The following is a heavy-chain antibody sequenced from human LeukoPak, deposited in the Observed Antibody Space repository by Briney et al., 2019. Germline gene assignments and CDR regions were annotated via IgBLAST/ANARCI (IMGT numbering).Heavy chain of an antibody. V-gene: IGHV4-59*12. CDR1: GGSISSYY. D-gene: IGHD2-2*02. CDR2: IYYSGST. Sequence: SETLSLTCTVSGGSISSYYWSWIRQPPGKGLEWIGYIYYSGSTNYNPSLKSRVTISVDTSKNQFSLKLSSVTAADTAVYYCARDPDRYCSSTSCYTAEGYWGQGTLVTVSS. J-gene: IGHJ4*02. CDR3: ARDPDRYCSSTSCYTAEGY.